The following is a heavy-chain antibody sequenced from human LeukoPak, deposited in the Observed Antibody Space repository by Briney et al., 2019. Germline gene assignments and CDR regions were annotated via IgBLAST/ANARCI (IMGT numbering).Heavy chain of an antibody. D-gene: IGHD4-17*01. CDR3: ARRSHPTTALAGGAFDI. Sequence: SETLSLTCSVSGGSISSNSHYWGWIRQPPGKGLEWIASIYYSGITYSNPSLKSRVTISVDTSKNQFSLKLTSVTAADTAVYYCARRSHPTTALAGGAFDIWGQGTMVTVSS. CDR2: IYYSGIT. J-gene: IGHJ3*02. CDR1: GGSISSNSHY. V-gene: IGHV4-39*01.